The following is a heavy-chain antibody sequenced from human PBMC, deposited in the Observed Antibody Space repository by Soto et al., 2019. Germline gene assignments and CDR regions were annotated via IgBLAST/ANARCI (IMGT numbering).Heavy chain of an antibody. CDR2: TYYRSKWYN. CDR1: GDSVSTNSGA. D-gene: IGHD2-2*03. CDR3: ARDRAGFCTSGSCYGLAF. V-gene: IGHV6-1*01. Sequence: SQTLSLTCDISGDSVSTNSGAWNWIRQSPSRGLEWLGRTYYRSKWYNDYAVSVKGRITFNADTSKNQFSLQLSSVTPEDTAVYYCARDRAGFCTSGSCYGLAFWGRGTLVTVSS. J-gene: IGHJ4*02.